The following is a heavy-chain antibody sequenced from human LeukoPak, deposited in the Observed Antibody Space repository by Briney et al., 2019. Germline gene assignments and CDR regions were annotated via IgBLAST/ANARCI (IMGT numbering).Heavy chain of an antibody. CDR3: AKEPGEGGSAFDY. CDR2: IWYDGSNK. V-gene: IGHV3-30*02. D-gene: IGHD3-16*01. Sequence: GGSLRLSCAASGFTFSSYGMHWVRQAPGKGLEWVAVIWYDGSNKYYADSVKGRFTISRDNSKNTLYLQMNSLRVEDTAVYYCAKEPGEGGSAFDYWGQGTLVTVYS. CDR1: GFTFSSYG. J-gene: IGHJ4*02.